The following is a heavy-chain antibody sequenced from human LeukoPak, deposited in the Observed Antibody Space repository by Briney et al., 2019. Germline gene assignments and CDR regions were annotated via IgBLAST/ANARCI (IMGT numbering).Heavy chain of an antibody. J-gene: IGHJ4*02. CDR2: FHYSGNT. Sequence: PSETLSLTCTVSGGSISRYYWSWIRQPPGKGLEWIGYFHYSGNTNYNPSLSTRVNMSVDTSKNQFSLRLNSVTAADKAVYYCARRAAALDYWGQGTLVTVSS. CDR1: GGSISRYY. D-gene: IGHD6-13*01. CDR3: ARRAAALDY. V-gene: IGHV4-59*08.